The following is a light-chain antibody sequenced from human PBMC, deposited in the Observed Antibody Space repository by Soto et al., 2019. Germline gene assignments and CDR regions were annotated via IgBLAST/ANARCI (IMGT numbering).Light chain of an antibody. CDR3: SSYAENLV. CDR2: EVS. CDR1: SRDLGGYNF. Sequence: QSALTQSPSASGSPGQSVTISCTGTSRDLGGYNFVSWYQQHPGKAPKLMIYEVSKRLTGVPDRFSGSKSGNTASLTVAGLQADDEADYYCSSYAENLVFGGGTKLTVL. V-gene: IGLV2-8*01. J-gene: IGLJ3*02.